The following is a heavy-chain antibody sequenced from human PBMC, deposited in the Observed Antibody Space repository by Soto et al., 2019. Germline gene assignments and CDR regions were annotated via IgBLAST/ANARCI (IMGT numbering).Heavy chain of an antibody. Sequence: ASVKVSCKASGYTFTTYYIHWVRQAPGQGLEWMGIINPSGGSTKYSQKFQGRVTIARDTSASTAYMELSSLRSEDTAVYYCARGDSSSWYSIDYWGQETLVTISS. CDR2: INPSGGST. D-gene: IGHD6-13*01. CDR1: GYTFTTYY. J-gene: IGHJ4*02. CDR3: ARGDSSSWYSIDY. V-gene: IGHV1-46*01.